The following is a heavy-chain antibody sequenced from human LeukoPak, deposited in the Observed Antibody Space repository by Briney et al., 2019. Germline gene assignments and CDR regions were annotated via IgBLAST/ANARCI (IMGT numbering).Heavy chain of an antibody. Sequence: ASVKVSCKASGYTFTSYGISWVRQAPGQGLEWMGWISAYNGNTNYAQKLQGRVTMTTDTSTSTAYMELRSLRSDDTAVYYCARGAAGSNELVPVHPYNWFDPWGQRTLVTVSS. D-gene: IGHD6-6*01. V-gene: IGHV1-18*01. J-gene: IGHJ5*02. CDR3: ARGAAGSNELVPVHPYNWFDP. CDR1: GYTFTSYG. CDR2: ISAYNGNT.